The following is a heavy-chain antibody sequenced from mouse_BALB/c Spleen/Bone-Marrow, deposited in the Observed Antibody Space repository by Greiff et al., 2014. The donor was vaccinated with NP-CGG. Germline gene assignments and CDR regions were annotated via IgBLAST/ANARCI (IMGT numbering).Heavy chain of an antibody. CDR1: GYSLTGYS. V-gene: IGHV1-26*01. CDR2: INTYNGGT. D-gene: IGHD4-1*01. J-gene: IGHJ4*01. Sequence: VQLQQPGPELVKPGASMKISCKASGYSLTGYSMNWVKQSHGKNLEWIGLINTYNGGTNYNQKFKGKATLTVDKSSSTAYMEFLSLTSEDSAVYDCARSGTRGNYAMDYWGQGTSVTVSS. CDR3: ARSGTRGNYAMDY.